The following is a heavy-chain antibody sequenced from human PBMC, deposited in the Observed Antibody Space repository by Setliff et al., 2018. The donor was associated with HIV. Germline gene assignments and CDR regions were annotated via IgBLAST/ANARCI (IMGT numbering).Heavy chain of an antibody. D-gene: IGHD3-16*01. Sequence: SETLSLTCDVSGSSINSTFRWGWIRQSPGKGLVWIGSVSSTGSTNYNPSLMSRLTMSVDTSKNHFSLKLSSVTAADTAVYYCARDYYDKGGFPHYYFDYWGQGALVTVSS. CDR3: ARDYYDKGGFPHYYFDY. V-gene: IGHV4-38-2*02. CDR2: VSSTGST. J-gene: IGHJ4*02. CDR1: GSSINSTFR.